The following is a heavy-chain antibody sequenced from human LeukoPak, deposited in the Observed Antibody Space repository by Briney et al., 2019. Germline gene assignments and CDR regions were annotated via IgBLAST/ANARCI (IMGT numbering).Heavy chain of an antibody. CDR3: AKTRGSYYFDY. D-gene: IGHD3-3*01. CDR2: TSYDGSNK. Sequence: PGGSLRLSCAASGFTFRNYGMHWVRQVPGKGPEWVAVTSYDGSNKYYADSVKGRFTISRDNSKNTLFLQMNSLRAEDTAVYYCAKTRGSYYFDYWGQGTLVTVSS. CDR1: GFTFRNYG. J-gene: IGHJ4*02. V-gene: IGHV3-30*18.